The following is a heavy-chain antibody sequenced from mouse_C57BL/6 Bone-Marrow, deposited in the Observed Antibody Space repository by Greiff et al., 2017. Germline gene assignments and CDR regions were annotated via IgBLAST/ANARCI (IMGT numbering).Heavy chain of an antibody. J-gene: IGHJ4*01. CDR3: ARPVGGYYAMDY. CDR1: GYTFTSYW. Sequence: VQLQQPGAALVMPGASVKLSCKASGYTFTSYWLHWVKQRPGQGLEWIGEIDPSDSYTNYNQKFKGKSPLTVDQSSSPAYMQLSSLTSEESAVCYCARPVGGYYAMDYWGQGTSVTVSS. V-gene: IGHV1-69*01. CDR2: IDPSDSYT.